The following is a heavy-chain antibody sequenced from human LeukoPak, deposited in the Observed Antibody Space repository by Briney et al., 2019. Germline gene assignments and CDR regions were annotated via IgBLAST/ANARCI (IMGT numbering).Heavy chain of an antibody. CDR2: INTDGSSP. CDR1: RFTFSSYW. V-gene: IGHV3-74*01. J-gene: IGHJ4*02. Sequence: GGSLRLSCTASRFTFSSYWMHWVRQAPGRGLVWVSRINTDGSSPTYADSVKGRFTISRDNAKNTLYLQMNSLRAEDTGVYYCASRRYSDPPGDYWGQGTLVTVSS. D-gene: IGHD3-9*01. CDR3: ASRRYSDPPGDY.